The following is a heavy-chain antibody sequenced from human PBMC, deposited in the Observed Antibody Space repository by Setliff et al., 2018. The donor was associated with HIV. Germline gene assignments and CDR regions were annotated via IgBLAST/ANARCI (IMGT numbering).Heavy chain of an antibody. Sequence: LSLTCTVSGGSISSGNYYWGWIRQPPGKGLEWIGSINYRGNTYYNPSLKSRAAISVDTAKNQISLKLSSVTAADTAVYYCASLDGSESPYIYYYYMDVWGEGTAVTVSS. CDR2: INYRGNT. CDR1: GGSISSGNYY. V-gene: IGHV4-39*01. CDR3: ASLDGSESPYIYYYYMDV. D-gene: IGHD3-10*01. J-gene: IGHJ6*03.